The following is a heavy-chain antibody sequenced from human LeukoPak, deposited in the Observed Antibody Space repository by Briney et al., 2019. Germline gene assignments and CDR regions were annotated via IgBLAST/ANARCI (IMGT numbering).Heavy chain of an antibody. D-gene: IGHD4-17*01. J-gene: IGHJ4*02. Sequence: PSETLSLTCAVYGGSFSGYYWSWIRQPPGKGLEWIGEINHRGSTDYNPSLKSRVIISVDTSKNQFSLKVISVTAADTAVYYCARSDADGWDYWGQGTLVTVSS. V-gene: IGHV4-34*01. CDR2: INHRGST. CDR1: GGSFSGYY. CDR3: ARSDADGWDY.